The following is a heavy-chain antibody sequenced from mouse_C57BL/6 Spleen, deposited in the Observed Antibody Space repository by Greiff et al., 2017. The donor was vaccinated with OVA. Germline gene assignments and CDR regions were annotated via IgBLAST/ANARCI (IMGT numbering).Heavy chain of an antibody. V-gene: IGHV1-26*01. CDR2: INPNNGGT. CDR1: GYTFTDYY. CDR3: ARGGNWYFDV. Sequence: EVQLQQSGPELVKPGASVKISCKASGYTFTDYYMHWVKQSHGKSLEWIGDINPNNGGTSYNQKFKGKATLPVDKSSSTAYMELRSLTSEDAADYYGARGGNWYFDVWGTGTTVTVSS. J-gene: IGHJ1*03.